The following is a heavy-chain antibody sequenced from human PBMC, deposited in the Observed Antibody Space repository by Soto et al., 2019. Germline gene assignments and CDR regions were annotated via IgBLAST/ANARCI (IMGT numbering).Heavy chain of an antibody. CDR3: ARIDYGSGSDYNFDY. CDR1: SGSISSSYW. J-gene: IGHJ4*02. V-gene: IGHV4-4*02. CDR2: IHHSGDT. D-gene: IGHD3-10*01. Sequence: QVQLQESGPGLVTPSGTLSVTCAVSSGSISSSYWWSWVRQPPGERLEWIGEIHHSGDTNYNPSLESGVTTSVDKSKNQFSLRLSSVTAADTAVYYCARIDYGSGSDYNFDYWGQGTLVTVSS.